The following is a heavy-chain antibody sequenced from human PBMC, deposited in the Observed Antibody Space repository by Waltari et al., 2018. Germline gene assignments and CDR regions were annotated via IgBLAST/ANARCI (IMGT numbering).Heavy chain of an antibody. D-gene: IGHD3-3*01. Sequence: QVQLVESGGGVVQPGRSLRLSCAASGFTFSSYAMHWVRQAPGKGLEWVAVISYDGSNKYYADSVKGRFTISRDNSKNTLYLQMNSLRAEDTAVYYCARGIDFWGSPKNTVDYWGQGTLVTVSS. CDR3: ARGIDFWGSPKNTVDY. J-gene: IGHJ4*02. V-gene: IGHV3-30-3*01. CDR1: GFTFSSYA. CDR2: ISYDGSNK.